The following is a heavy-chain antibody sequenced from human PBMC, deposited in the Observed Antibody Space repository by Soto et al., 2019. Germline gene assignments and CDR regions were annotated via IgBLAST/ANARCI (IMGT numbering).Heavy chain of an antibody. Sequence: EVQLVESGGGLVKPGGSLRLSCAASGFTFSSYSMNWVRQAPGKGLEWVSSITSSSSYIYYADSVKGRFTISRDNAKNSLYLQMNSLRAEDTAVYYCARGQYSYGSAFDYWGQGTLVTVSS. V-gene: IGHV3-21*01. CDR3: ARGQYSYGSAFDY. D-gene: IGHD5-18*01. CDR1: GFTFSSYS. J-gene: IGHJ4*02. CDR2: ITSSSSYI.